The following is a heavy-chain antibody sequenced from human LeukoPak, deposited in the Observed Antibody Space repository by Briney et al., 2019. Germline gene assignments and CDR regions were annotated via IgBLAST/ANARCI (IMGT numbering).Heavy chain of an antibody. CDR3: ARTGSGSYYVRDY. V-gene: IGHV3-7*03. J-gene: IGHJ4*02. D-gene: IGHD3-10*01. Sequence: PGGSLRLSCAASGFTFSSYWMSWVRQAPGKGLEWVANIKRDGSGKYYVDSVKGRFTISRDNAKNSLYLQMNSLRAEDTAVYYCARTGSGSYYVRDYWGQGTLVTVSS. CDR2: IKRDGSGK. CDR1: GFTFSSYW.